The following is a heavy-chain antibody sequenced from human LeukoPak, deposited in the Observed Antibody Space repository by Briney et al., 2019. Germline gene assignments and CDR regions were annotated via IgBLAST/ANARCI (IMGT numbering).Heavy chain of an antibody. J-gene: IGHJ3*02. D-gene: IGHD2-15*01. CDR2: ISAYNGST. CDR3: ARRYCSGGSCYFPADAFAI. Sequence: ASVKVSCKASGYTFTSCGISWVRQAPGQGLEGRGGISAYNGSTNYAQRLHCRVTMTTDTCTSTPYMDLRRLRSDDTAVYYCARRYCSGGSCYFPADAFAIWGQGTMVTVSS. CDR1: GYTFTSCG. V-gene: IGHV1-18*01.